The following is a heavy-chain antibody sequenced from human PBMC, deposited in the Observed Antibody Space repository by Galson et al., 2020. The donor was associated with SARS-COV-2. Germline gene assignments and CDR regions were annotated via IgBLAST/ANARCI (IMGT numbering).Heavy chain of an antibody. CDR1: GFSLTTSGVG. CDR2: IYWNDDK. CDR3: AHSAPSSLTVFGVVIVKDFFDY. V-gene: IGHV2-5*01. Sequence: ESGPTLVKPTQTLTLTCTFSGFSLTTSGVGVGWIRQPPGKALEWLALIYWNDDKRYSPSLKSRLTITKDTSKNQVVLTMTNMDPVDTATYFFAHSAPSSLTVFGVVIVKDFFDYWGHGNLVTVSS. D-gene: IGHD3-3*01. J-gene: IGHJ4*01.